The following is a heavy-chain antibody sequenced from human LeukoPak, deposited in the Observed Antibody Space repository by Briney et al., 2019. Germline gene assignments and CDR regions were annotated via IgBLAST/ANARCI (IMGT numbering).Heavy chain of an antibody. CDR3: TWGVLRFSRFDY. J-gene: IGHJ4*02. Sequence: GGSLRLSCAGSGFTFNNYAMSWVRRAPGKGLKWVSAISGSGGSTYYADSVKGRFTISRDNSKNTLYLQMNSLRAEDTAVYYCTWGVLRFSRFDYWGQGTLVTVSS. V-gene: IGHV3-23*01. CDR2: ISGSGGST. CDR1: GFTFNNYA. D-gene: IGHD3-3*01.